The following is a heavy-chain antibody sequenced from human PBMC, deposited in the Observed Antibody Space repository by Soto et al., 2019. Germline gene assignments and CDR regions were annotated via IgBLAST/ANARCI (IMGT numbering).Heavy chain of an antibody. CDR3: ARAGCSASHCYPSDALDD. V-gene: IGHV5-51*01. D-gene: IGHD2-15*01. CDR1: GYTFSTYW. J-gene: IGHJ4*02. Sequence: PGESLKISCKGSGYTFSTYWIGWVRQVPGKGLEWMGIIYPGDSDVRYSPSFKGQVTISADKSLTTAFLQWNRLRASDSVIYYCARAGCSASHCYPSDALDDGGQGTLVTVSS. CDR2: IYPGDSDV.